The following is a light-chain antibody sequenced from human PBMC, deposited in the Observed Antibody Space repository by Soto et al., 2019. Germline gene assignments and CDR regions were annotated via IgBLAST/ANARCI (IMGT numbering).Light chain of an antibody. Sequence: QAVVTQPPSASGTPGQRVTISCSGSSSNIGTNTVIWYQQLPGAAPRLLIYSDNQRPPGVPDRFSGSKSGTSASLAISGLQSEDEADYYCAAWDVSLVVFGGGTKLTVL. CDR2: SDN. CDR1: SSNIGTNT. V-gene: IGLV1-44*01. J-gene: IGLJ2*01. CDR3: AAWDVSLVV.